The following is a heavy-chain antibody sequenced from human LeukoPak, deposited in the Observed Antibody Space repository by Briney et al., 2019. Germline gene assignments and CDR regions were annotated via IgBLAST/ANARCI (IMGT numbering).Heavy chain of an antibody. CDR3: ARLPMIVVVIPSDDAFDI. D-gene: IGHD3-22*01. Sequence: SSETLSLTCTVSGYSISSGYYWGWIRQPPGKGLEWIGSIYHSGSTYYNPSLKSRVTISVDTSKNQFSLKLSSVTAADTAVYYCARLPMIVVVIPSDDAFDIWGQGTMVTVSS. CDR2: IYHSGST. V-gene: IGHV4-38-2*02. CDR1: GYSISSGYY. J-gene: IGHJ3*02.